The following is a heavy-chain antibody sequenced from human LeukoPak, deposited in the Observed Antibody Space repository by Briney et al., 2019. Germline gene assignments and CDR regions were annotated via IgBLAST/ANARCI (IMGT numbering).Heavy chain of an antibody. Sequence: GASVKVSCKASGYTFTGYYMHWVRQAPGQGLEWMGWINPNSGGTNYAQKFQGRVTMTRDTSISTAYMELSRLRSDDTAVYYCARGGSSGWRTPNDDYWGQGTWSPSPQ. J-gene: IGHJ4*02. CDR3: ARGGSSGWRTPNDDY. V-gene: IGHV1-2*02. CDR1: GYTFTGYY. D-gene: IGHD6-19*01. CDR2: INPNSGGT.